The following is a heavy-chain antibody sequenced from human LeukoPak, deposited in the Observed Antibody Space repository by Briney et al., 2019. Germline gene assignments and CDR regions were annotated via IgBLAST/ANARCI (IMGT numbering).Heavy chain of an antibody. CDR2: IWYDGSNK. J-gene: IGHJ4*02. CDR3: ASVAVVVAAASDY. V-gene: IGHV3-30*19. Sequence: QPGGSLRLSCAASGFVFSSYGMHWVRQAPGKGLEWVAVIWYDGSNKYYADSVKGRFTISRDNSKNTLYLQMNSLRAEDTAVYYCASVAVVVAAASDYWGQGTLVTVSS. D-gene: IGHD2-15*01. CDR1: GFVFSSYG.